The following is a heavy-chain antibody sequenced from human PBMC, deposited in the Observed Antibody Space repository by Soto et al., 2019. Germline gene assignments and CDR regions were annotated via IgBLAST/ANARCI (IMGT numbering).Heavy chain of an antibody. J-gene: IGHJ6*02. CDR3: AKLRDWYYGMDV. CDR2: ISGSGGST. Sequence: GGSLRLSCAASGFTFSSYAMSWVRQAPGKGLEWVSAISGSGGSTYYADSVKGRFTISRDNSKNTLYLQMNSLRAEGTAVYYCAKLRDWYYGMDVWGQGTTVTVSS. V-gene: IGHV3-23*01. D-gene: IGHD3-9*01. CDR1: GFTFSSYA.